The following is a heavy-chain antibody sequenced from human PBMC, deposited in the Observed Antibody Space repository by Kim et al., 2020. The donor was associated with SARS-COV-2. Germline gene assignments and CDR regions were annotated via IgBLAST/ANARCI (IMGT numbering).Heavy chain of an antibody. D-gene: IGHD5-18*01. Sequence: GGSLRLSCAASGFIFSNSWMHCVRQAPGKGLVWVSRINADGTKTNYADSVKGRFTISRDNAKNTVYLQMNSLRDEDTAVYYCTRGYTYRDYWGQGTLVTVSS. CDR1: GFIFSNSW. CDR2: INADGTKT. V-gene: IGHV3-74*01. J-gene: IGHJ4*02. CDR3: TRGYTYRDY.